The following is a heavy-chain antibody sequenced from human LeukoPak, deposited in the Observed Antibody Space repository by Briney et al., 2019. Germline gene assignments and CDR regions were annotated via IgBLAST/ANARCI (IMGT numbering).Heavy chain of an antibody. CDR2: ISYDGSNK. Sequence: GGSLRLSCAASGFTFSSYAMHWVRQAPGKGLEWVAVISYDGSNKYYADSVKGRFTISRDNSKNTLYLQMNSLRAEDTAVYYCARVLRAAAGKEAKKIAVDYFDYWGQGTLVTVSS. V-gene: IGHV3-30-3*01. D-gene: IGHD6-13*01. J-gene: IGHJ4*02. CDR1: GFTFSSYA. CDR3: ARVLRAAAGKEAKKIAVDYFDY.